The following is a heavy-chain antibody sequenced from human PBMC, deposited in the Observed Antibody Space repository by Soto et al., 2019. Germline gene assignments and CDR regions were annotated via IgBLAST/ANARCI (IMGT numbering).Heavy chain of an antibody. V-gene: IGHV4-34*01. CDR3: ARMGESSSPPPYGMDV. Sequence: PSETLSLTCAVYGGSFSGYYWSWIRQPPGKGLEWIGEINHSGSTKYNPSLKSRVTISVDTSKNQFSLKLSSVTAADTAVYYCARMGESSSPPPYGMDVWGQGTTVTVSS. CDR1: GGSFSGYY. CDR2: INHSGST. D-gene: IGHD6-6*01. J-gene: IGHJ6*02.